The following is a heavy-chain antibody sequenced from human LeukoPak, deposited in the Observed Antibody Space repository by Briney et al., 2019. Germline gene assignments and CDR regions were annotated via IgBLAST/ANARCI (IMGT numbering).Heavy chain of an antibody. J-gene: IGHJ6*02. CDR1: GGSFSGYY. V-gene: IGHV4-34*01. Sequence: SETLSLTCAVYGGSFSGYYWSWIRQPPGKGLGWIGEINHSGSTNYNPSLKSRVTISVDTSKNQFSLKLSSLTAADTAVYFCARGPHYYSYYGLDVWGQGTTVTVSS. CDR2: INHSGST. CDR3: ARGPHYYSYYGLDV.